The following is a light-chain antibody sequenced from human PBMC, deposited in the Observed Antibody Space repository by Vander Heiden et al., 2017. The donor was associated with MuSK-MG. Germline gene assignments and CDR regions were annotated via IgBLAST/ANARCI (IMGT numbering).Light chain of an antibody. CDR1: QSVRSY. J-gene: IGKJ4*01. V-gene: IGKV3-11*01. CDR3: QQRINWPLT. Sequence: EIVVTQSPATLSLSPGERATLSCRASQSVRSYLAWYQQKPGQAPRLLIYDASNRAPGIPARFSGSGSGTDFTLTISSLEPEDFAVYYCQQRINWPLTFGGGTKVEIK. CDR2: DAS.